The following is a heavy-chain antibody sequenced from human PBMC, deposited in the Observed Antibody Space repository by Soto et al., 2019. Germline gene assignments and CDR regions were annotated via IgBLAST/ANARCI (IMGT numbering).Heavy chain of an antibody. V-gene: IGHV4-59*01. CDR1: GGSISSDS. CDR2: SYYNGVT. J-gene: IGHJ4*02. CDR3: ARRSRSSSGWYFLDY. D-gene: IGHD6-19*01. Sequence: QVQLQESGPGLVKPSETLSLTCTVSGGSISSDSWSWIRQSPGKALEWIGYSYYNGVTKYNPFLKSRVTISVDTSQNQFSLRLTSVTAADTAVYYCARRSRSSSGWYFLDYWGQGPLVTVSS.